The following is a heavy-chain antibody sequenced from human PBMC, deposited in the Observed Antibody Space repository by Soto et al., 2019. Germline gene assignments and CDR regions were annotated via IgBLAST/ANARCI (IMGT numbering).Heavy chain of an antibody. V-gene: IGHV3-30*18. D-gene: IGHD3-3*01. CDR3: AKLVGGDKAIGAPGDWLDP. CDR2: ISHDGSEK. Sequence: QVQLVESGGGVVQPGDSLRLSCAASGFMFSGYGMHWIRQAPGKGLEWVAVISHDGSEKYYGDSVKGRCTVSRDNSNNTLLLQIDSLRAEDTAVYYCAKLVGGDKAIGAPGDWLDPWGQGTLVTVSS. J-gene: IGHJ5*02. CDR1: GFMFSGYG.